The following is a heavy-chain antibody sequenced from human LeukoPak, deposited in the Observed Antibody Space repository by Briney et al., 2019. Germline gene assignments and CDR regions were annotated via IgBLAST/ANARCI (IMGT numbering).Heavy chain of an antibody. D-gene: IGHD2-15*01. CDR2: IYYSGST. V-gene: IGHV4-59*01. J-gene: IGHJ1*01. Sequence: SETLSLTCTVSGGSISSYYWSWIRQPPGKGLEGIGYIYYSGSTNYNPSLKSRVTISVHTSKNQFSLKLRSVTAADTAVYYCAGGYCSGGSCYLYFQHWGQGTLVTVSS. CDR3: AGGYCSGGSCYLYFQH. CDR1: GGSISSYY.